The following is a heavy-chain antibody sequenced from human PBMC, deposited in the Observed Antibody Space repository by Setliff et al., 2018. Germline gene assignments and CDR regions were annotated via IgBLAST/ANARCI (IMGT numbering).Heavy chain of an antibody. D-gene: IGHD2-15*01. CDR3: ARGCSSGSCYPHDVFAI. V-gene: IGHV4-4*09. CDR1: GGSLNNYY. J-gene: IGHJ3*02. CDR2: IYTSGTA. Sequence: KTSETLSLTCTVSGGSLNNYYWTWIRQPPGKGLEWIGYIYTSGTAIYNPSLRSRVTISVDMSKKQFSLKLSSVTAADTGVYYCARGCSSGSCYPHDVFAIWGQGTMVTVSS.